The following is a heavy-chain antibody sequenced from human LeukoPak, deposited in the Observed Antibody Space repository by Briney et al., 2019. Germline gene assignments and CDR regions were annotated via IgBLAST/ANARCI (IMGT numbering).Heavy chain of an antibody. CDR2: IYYSGST. D-gene: IGHD6-6*01. J-gene: IGHJ3*02. CDR3: ARGGIAARQAACAFDI. CDR1: GGSISSGDYY. Sequence: SETLSLTCTVSGGSISSGDYYWSWIRQPPGKGLEWIGYIYYSGSTYYNPSLKSRVTISVDTSKNQFSLKLSSVTAADTAVYYCARGGIAARQAACAFDIWGQGTMVTVSS. V-gene: IGHV4-30-4*08.